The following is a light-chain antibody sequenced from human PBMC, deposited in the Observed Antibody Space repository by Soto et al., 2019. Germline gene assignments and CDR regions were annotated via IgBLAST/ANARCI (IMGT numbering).Light chain of an antibody. V-gene: IGKV3-20*01. CDR3: QQYCSSSFT. Sequence: EIVLTQSPGTLSLSPGERATLSCRASQSVSSSYLAWYQQKPGQAPRLLIYGASSRATGIPDRFSGSGSGKDFTLTISRLEPENFAVYLCQQYCSSSFTFGPGTKVDIK. CDR2: GAS. J-gene: IGKJ3*01. CDR1: QSVSSSY.